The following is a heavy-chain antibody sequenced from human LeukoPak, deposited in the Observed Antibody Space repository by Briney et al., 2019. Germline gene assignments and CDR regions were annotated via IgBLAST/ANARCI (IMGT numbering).Heavy chain of an antibody. D-gene: IGHD6-13*01. CDR1: GFTFGDYA. CDR3: TSWCSGSSCPGPDAFDI. V-gene: IGHV3-49*04. Sequence: PGRSLRLSCTASGFTFGDYAMSWVRQAPGKGLEWVGFIRSKAYGGTTEYAASVKGRFTISRDDSKGIAYLQMNSLKTEDTAVYYCTSWCSGSSCPGPDAFDIWGQGTMVTVSS. J-gene: IGHJ3*02. CDR2: IRSKAYGGTT.